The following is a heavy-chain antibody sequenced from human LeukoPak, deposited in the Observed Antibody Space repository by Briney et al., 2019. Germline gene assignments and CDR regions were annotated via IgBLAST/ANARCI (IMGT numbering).Heavy chain of an antibody. CDR1: GFTFSSYA. CDR2: ISYDGSNK. D-gene: IGHD6-13*01. J-gene: IGHJ4*02. CDR3: ARDSSSNFDY. V-gene: IGHV3-30*01. Sequence: PGRSLRLSCAASGFTFSSYAMHWVRQAPGKGLEWVAVISYDGSNKYYADSVKGRFTISRDNSKNTLYLQMYSLRAEDTAVYYCARDSSSNFDYWGQGTLVTVSS.